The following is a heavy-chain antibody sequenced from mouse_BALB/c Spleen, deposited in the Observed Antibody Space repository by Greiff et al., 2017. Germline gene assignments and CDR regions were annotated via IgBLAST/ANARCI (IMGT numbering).Heavy chain of an antibody. CDR2: INPSNGGT. CDR1: GYTFTSYY. V-gene: IGHV1S81*02. J-gene: IGHJ4*01. D-gene: IGHD2-14*01. CDR3: TRSAYYRYDYAMDY. Sequence: QVQLQQSGAELVKPGASVKLSRKASGYTFTSYYMYWVKQRPGQGLEWIGEINPSNGGTNFNEKFKSKATLTVDKSSSTAYMQLSSLTSEDSAVYYCTRSAYYRYDYAMDYWGQGTSVTVSS.